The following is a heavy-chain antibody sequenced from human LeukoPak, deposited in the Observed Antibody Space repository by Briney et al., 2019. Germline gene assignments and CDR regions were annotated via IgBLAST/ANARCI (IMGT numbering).Heavy chain of an antibody. CDR1: GASISSGSNY. CDR2: IYSSGST. D-gene: IGHD6-19*01. V-gene: IGHV4-39*07. Sequence: SETLSLTCSVSGASISSGSNYWGWIRQPPGKTLEWIGSIYSSGSTYYNPSLKSRVTISVDTSKNQFSLKLSSVTAADTAVYYCARGVPWRAVTYFDYWGQGTLVTVSS. CDR3: ARGVPWRAVTYFDY. J-gene: IGHJ4*02.